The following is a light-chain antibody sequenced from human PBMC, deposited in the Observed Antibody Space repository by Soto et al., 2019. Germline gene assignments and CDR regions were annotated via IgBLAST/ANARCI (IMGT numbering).Light chain of an antibody. V-gene: IGKV1-5*03. CDR3: QQYNSYSYT. CDR2: KAS. J-gene: IGKJ2*01. Sequence: DIQMTQSPSTLSASAGDRATITCRASQTINSWLAWYQHKPGKAPKLLIYKASSLESGVPSRFSGSGSGTEFTLTISSLQPDDFATYYCQQYNSYSYTFGQGTKVDIK. CDR1: QTINSW.